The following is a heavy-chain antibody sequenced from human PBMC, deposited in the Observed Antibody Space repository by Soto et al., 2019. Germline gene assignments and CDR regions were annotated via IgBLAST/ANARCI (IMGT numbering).Heavy chain of an antibody. CDR1: GSTFSSYA. Sequence: GGSLRLSCAASGSTFSSYAMSWVRQAPGKGLEWVSAISGSGGSTYYADSVKGRFTISRDTSNGIAYLQMNSLNIEDSAVYYCSGAESPDTAYFSLYWGQGTPVTVSS. J-gene: IGHJ4*02. CDR2: ISGSGGST. CDR3: SGAESPDTAYFSLY. D-gene: IGHD1-26*01. V-gene: IGHV3-23*01.